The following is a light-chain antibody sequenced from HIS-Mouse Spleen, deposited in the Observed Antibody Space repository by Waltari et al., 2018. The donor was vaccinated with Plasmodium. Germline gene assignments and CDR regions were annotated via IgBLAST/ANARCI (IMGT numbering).Light chain of an antibody. V-gene: IGLV2-23*01. J-gene: IGLJ3*02. CDR2: EGS. Sequence: QSALTQPAAASGSPGQSSHTYCTGPSRDVGSYNLVSWYQQHPGKAPKLMIYEGSKRPSGVSNRFSGSKSGNTASLTISGLQAEDEADYYCCSYAGSSTWVFGGGTKLTVL. CDR1: SRDVGSYNL. CDR3: CSYAGSSTWV.